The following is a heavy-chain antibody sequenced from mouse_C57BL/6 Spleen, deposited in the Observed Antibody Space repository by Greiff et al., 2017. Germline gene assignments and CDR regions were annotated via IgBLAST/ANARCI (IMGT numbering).Heavy chain of an antibody. J-gene: IGHJ2*01. CDR2: ISSGSSTI. CDR3: ARGKLGRLYYFDY. D-gene: IGHD4-1*01. V-gene: IGHV5-17*01. Sequence: EVQRVESGGGLVKPGGSLKLSCAASGFTFSDYGMNWVRQAPEKGLEWVAYISSGSSTIYYADTVKGRFTISRDNAKNTLFLQMTSLRSEDTAMYYCARGKLGRLYYFDYWGQGTTLTVSS. CDR1: GFTFSDYG.